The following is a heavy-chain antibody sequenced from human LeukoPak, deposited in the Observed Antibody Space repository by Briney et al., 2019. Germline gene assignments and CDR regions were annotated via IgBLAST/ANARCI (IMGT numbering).Heavy chain of an antibody. CDR2: ISYDGSNK. V-gene: IGHV3-30*04. J-gene: IGHJ4*02. Sequence: PGGSLRLSCAASGFTFSSYAMHWVRQAPGKGLEWVAVISYDGSNKYYADSVKGRFTISRDNSKNTLYLQMNSLRAEDTAVYCCASPPSGGYYPFDYCGQGTLVTVSS. CDR3: ASPPSGGYYPFDY. D-gene: IGHD3-10*01. CDR1: GFTFSSYA.